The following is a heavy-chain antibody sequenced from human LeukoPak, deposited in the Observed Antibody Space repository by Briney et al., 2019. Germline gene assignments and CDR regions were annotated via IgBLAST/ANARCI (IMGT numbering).Heavy chain of an antibody. CDR3: ARVVVEMATITDYYYMDV. CDR2: INPNSGGT. D-gene: IGHD5-24*01. Sequence: ASVKVSCKASGYTFTGYYMHWVRQAPGQGLEWMGWINPNSGGTNYAQKFQGRVTMTRDTSISTAYMELSRLRFDDTAVYYCARVVVEMATITDYYYMDVWGKGTTVTVSS. V-gene: IGHV1-2*02. CDR1: GYTFTGYY. J-gene: IGHJ6*03.